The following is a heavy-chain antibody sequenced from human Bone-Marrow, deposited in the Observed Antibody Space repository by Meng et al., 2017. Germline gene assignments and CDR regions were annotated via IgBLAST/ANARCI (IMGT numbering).Heavy chain of an antibody. CDR2: ISSSGSTI. CDR3: ARDGEAHGDYNYYGMDV. Sequence: GESLKISCAASGFTFSSYEMNWVRQAPGKGLEWVSYISSSGSTIYYADSVKGRFTISRDNAKNSLYLQMNSLRAEETAVYYCARDGEAHGDYNYYGMDVWGQGTTVTVSS. CDR1: GFTFSSYE. V-gene: IGHV3-48*03. J-gene: IGHJ6*02. D-gene: IGHD4-17*01.